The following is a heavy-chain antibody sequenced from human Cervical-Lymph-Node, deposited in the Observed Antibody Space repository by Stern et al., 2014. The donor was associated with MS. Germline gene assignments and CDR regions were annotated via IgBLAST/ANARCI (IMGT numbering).Heavy chain of an antibody. J-gene: IGHJ4*02. CDR3: ARVNLDY. D-gene: IGHD1-14*01. CDR2: ITKDGSEK. Sequence: EVQLVESGGGLVPPGGSLRLSCAASGFTFGNYWMSLVRQAPGQGLDWVANITKDGSEKYYVDSVKGRFTISRDNAKNSLYLQMNSLRAEDTAVYYCARVNLDYWGQGTLVTVSS. CDR1: GFTFGNYW. V-gene: IGHV3-7*01.